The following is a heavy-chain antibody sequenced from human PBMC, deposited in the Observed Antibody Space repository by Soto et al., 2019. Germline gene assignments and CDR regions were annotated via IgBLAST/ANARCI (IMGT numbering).Heavy chain of an antibody. CDR1: GGSISSYY. D-gene: IGHD5-12*01. Sequence: SETLSLTCTVSGGSISSYYWNWIRQSPGKGLEWIGYIYYSGRAHYNPSLKSRVTISMDLSGNQFSLKLRSLTAAETAVYYCSRSRISGYYFFDYWGQGTLVTVSS. CDR2: IYYSGRA. V-gene: IGHV4-59*01. CDR3: SRSRISGYYFFDY. J-gene: IGHJ4*02.